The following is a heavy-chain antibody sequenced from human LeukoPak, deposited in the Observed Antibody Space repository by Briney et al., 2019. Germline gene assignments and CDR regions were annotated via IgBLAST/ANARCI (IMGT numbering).Heavy chain of an antibody. D-gene: IGHD1-1*01. V-gene: IGHV3-30*18. J-gene: IGHJ4*02. CDR3: AKGEDWNLPYYFDY. CDR2: ISYDGSNK. Sequence: PGGSLRLSCAASGFTFSSYGMHWVRQAPGKRLEWVAVISYDGSNKYYADSVKGRFTISRDNSKNTLYLQMNSLRAEDTAVYYCAKGEDWNLPYYFDYWGQGTLVTVSS. CDR1: GFTFSSYG.